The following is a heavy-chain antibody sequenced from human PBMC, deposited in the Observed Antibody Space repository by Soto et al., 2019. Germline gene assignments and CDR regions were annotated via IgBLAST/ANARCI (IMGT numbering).Heavy chain of an antibody. CDR3: ARGGRRGDIFDI. J-gene: IGHJ3*02. D-gene: IGHD2-21*01. CDR2: INHSGST. CDR1: GGSFSGYY. Sequence: SETLSLTCAVYGGSFSGYYWSWIRQPPGKGLEWIGEINHSGSTYYNPSLESRVSISLDTPKNHFSLKLSSVSAADTAVYYCARGGRRGDIFDIWGQGTMVTVSS. V-gene: IGHV4-34*09.